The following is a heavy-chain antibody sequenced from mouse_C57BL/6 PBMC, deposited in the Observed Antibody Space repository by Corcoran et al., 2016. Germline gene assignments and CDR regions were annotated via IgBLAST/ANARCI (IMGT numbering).Heavy chain of an antibody. CDR3: ARGLYDGYISWFAY. V-gene: IGHV1-76*01. CDR2: IYPGSGNT. J-gene: IGHJ3*01. D-gene: IGHD2-3*01. Sequence: QVQLKQSGAELVRPGASVKLSCKASGYTFTDYYIKWVKQRPGQGLEWIARIYPGSGNTYYNEKFKGKATLTAEKSSSTAYMQLSSLTSEDSAVYFCARGLYDGYISWFAYWGQGTLVTVSA. CDR1: GYTFTDYY.